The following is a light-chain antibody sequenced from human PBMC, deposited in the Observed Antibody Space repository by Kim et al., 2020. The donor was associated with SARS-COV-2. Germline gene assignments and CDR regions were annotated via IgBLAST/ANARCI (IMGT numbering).Light chain of an antibody. J-gene: IGKJ4*01. CDR3: QQYSNWRA. CDR2: DAS. V-gene: IGKV3-15*01. Sequence: SWSPRERATLSCRASQSISNNVAWYQHKPGQAPRLLMYDASTRATGIPARFSGSGSGTEFTLTISSLQSEDFALYYCQQYSNWRAFGGGTKVDIK. CDR1: QSISNN.